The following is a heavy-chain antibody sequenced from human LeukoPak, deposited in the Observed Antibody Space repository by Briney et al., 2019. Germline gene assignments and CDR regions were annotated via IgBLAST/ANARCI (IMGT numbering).Heavy chain of an antibody. J-gene: IGHJ5*02. CDR3: AREVDGWFDP. V-gene: IGHV1-69*13. CDR2: IIPIFGTA. CDR1: GYTFTSYG. D-gene: IGHD2-15*01. Sequence: SVKVSCKASGYTFTSYGISWVRQAPGQGLEWMGGIIPIFGTANYAQKFQGRVTITADESTSTAYMELSSLRSEDTAVYYCAREVDGWFDPWGQGTLVTVSS.